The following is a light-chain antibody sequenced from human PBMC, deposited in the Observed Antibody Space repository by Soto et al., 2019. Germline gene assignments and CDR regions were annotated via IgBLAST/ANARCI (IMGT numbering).Light chain of an antibody. J-gene: IGKJ4*01. CDR3: QQRSSWPLLWT. Sequence: DIVLTQSPGTLSSSPGERATLSCRASQSVGSSLAWYQQKPGQAPRLLIYDTFNRATGIPARFSGSGSGTDSTLTISSLEPEDFAVYYCQQRSSWPLLWTFGGGTKVDIK. CDR2: DTF. V-gene: IGKV3-11*01. CDR1: QSVGSS.